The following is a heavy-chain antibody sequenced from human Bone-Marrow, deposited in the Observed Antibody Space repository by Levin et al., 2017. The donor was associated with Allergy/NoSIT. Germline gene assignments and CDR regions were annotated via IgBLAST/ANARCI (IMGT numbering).Heavy chain of an antibody. D-gene: IGHD3-10*01. CDR3: ARDLSGRNDY. J-gene: IGHJ4*02. Sequence: PGGSLRLSCAASGFSFRSDWFHWVRQTPGKGLVWVSRINPDGSLTNYADSVKGRFTISRDNARNKLYLEMSSLRAEDTALYYCARDLSGRNDYWGQGTLVTVSS. V-gene: IGHV3-74*01. CDR2: INPDGSLT. CDR1: GFSFRSDW.